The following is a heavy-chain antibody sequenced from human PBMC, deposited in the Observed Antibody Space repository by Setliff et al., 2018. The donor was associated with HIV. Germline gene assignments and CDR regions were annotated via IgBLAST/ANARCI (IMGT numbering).Heavy chain of an antibody. CDR1: GFTFSSYG. CDR3: ARDHRPYFYDKAWFDP. V-gene: IGHV3-21*01. CDR2: ISTSSSFK. J-gene: IGHJ5*02. Sequence: GSLRLSCVASGFTFSSYGMHWVRQAPGKGPDWVSSISTSSSFKYYTDSVKGRFTISRDNAKNSLYLQMNSLRAEDTAVYYCARDHRPYFYDKAWFDPWGQGTLVTVSS. D-gene: IGHD3-22*01.